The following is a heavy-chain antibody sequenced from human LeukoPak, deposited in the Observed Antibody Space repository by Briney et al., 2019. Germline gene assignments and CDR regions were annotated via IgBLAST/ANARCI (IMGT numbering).Heavy chain of an antibody. CDR2: IRGSGDST. Sequence: GGSLRLSCAASGFTFSSFAMSWVRQAPGRGLEWVSSIRGSGDSTDYADSVKGRFTISRDNSKNTLYLQMNSLRAEDTAVYYCAKVRRSSSWYYFDYWGQGTLVTVSS. CDR1: GFTFSSFA. J-gene: IGHJ4*02. CDR3: AKVRRSSSWYYFDY. V-gene: IGHV3-23*01. D-gene: IGHD6-13*01.